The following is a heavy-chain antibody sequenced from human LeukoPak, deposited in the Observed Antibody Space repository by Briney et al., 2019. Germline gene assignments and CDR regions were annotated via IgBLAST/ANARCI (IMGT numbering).Heavy chain of an antibody. Sequence: GGSLRLSCAASGFTFNTYAMHWVRQAPGKGLEFVSSISSSGGNTYYANSVKGRFTISRDDSKNTLYLQMGSLRPEDTALYYCVKDRSGTYYFDYWGQGTLVTVSS. V-gene: IGHV3-64*01. D-gene: IGHD1-26*01. J-gene: IGHJ4*02. CDR3: VKDRSGTYYFDY. CDR1: GFTFNTYA. CDR2: ISSSGGNT.